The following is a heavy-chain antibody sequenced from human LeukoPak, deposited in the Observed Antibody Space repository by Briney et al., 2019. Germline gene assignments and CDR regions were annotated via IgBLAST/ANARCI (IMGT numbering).Heavy chain of an antibody. J-gene: IGHJ6*04. D-gene: IGHD3-10*01. V-gene: IGHV1-46*01. CDR1: GGTFSSYA. Sequence: GASVKVSCKASGGTFSSYAISWVRQAPGQGLEWMGIINPSGGSTSYAQKFQGRVTMTRDTSTSTVYMELSSLRSEDTAVYYCARDGVRGVIAEGHYYGMDVWGKGTTVTVSS. CDR3: ARDGVRGVIAEGHYYGMDV. CDR2: INPSGGST.